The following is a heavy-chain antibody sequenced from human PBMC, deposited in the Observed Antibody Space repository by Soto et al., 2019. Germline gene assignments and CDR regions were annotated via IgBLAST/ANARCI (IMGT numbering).Heavy chain of an antibody. CDR1: GFTFRSYG. V-gene: IGHV3-30*18. CDR2: ISYDGSNK. CDR3: AKMPLYGDVYYFDY. J-gene: IGHJ4*02. D-gene: IGHD4-17*01. Sequence: ESGGGVVQPGRSLRLSCAASGFTFRSYGMHWVRQAPGKGLEWVAVISYDGSNKYYADSVKGRFTISRDNSKNTLYLQMNSLRAEDTAVYYCAKMPLYGDVYYFDYWGQGTLVTVSS.